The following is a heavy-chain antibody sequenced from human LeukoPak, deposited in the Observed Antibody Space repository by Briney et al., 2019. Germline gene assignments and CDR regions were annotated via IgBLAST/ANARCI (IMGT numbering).Heavy chain of an antibody. D-gene: IGHD3-22*01. CDR3: AKGTSDSSGYYYHYDY. CDR1: GFTFDDYA. CDR2: ISWNSGSI. V-gene: IGHV3-9*01. J-gene: IGHJ4*02. Sequence: GGSLRLSCAASGFTFDDYAMHWVRQAPGKGLERVSGISWNSGSIGYADSVKGRFTISRDNSKNTLYLQMNSLRAEDTAVYYCAKGTSDSSGYYYHYDYWGQGTLVTVSS.